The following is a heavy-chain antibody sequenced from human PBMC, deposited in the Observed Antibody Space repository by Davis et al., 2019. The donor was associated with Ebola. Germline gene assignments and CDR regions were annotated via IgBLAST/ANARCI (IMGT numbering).Heavy chain of an antibody. J-gene: IGHJ6*02. Sequence: HSQTLSLTCAISGDSVFGKNDAWNWIRQSPSRGLEWLGRTYYTSKWHNDYGESVKSRITINPDTSKNQLSLQLNSVTPEDTAVYYCVRGWGRSGLDVWGQGTTVTVSS. CDR1: GDSVFGKNDA. CDR3: VRGWGRSGLDV. CDR2: TYYTSKWHN. D-gene: IGHD3-16*01. V-gene: IGHV6-1*01.